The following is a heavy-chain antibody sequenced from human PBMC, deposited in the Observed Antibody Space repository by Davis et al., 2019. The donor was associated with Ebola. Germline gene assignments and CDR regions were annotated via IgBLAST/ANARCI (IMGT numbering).Heavy chain of an antibody. D-gene: IGHD4-17*01. J-gene: IGHJ4*02. CDR3: AKLVTHGDFNDY. CDR1: GFTFRNYA. CDR2: ISGAGYNT. Sequence: GESLKISCEASGFTFRNYAMNWVRQGPGQGLEWVSGISGAGYNTYHADSVKGRFTISRDNSKNTLFLQMNSLRVDDTALYFCAKLVTHGDFNDYWGQGTLVTVSS. V-gene: IGHV3-23*01.